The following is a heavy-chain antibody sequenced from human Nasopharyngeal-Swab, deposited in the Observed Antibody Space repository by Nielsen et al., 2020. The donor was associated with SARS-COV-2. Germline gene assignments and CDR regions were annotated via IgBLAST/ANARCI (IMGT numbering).Heavy chain of an antibody. CDR2: ISTTGSAI. V-gene: IGHV3-11*04. J-gene: IGHJ6*03. CDR3: VRGGYYFMDV. Sequence: WIRQPPGKGPEWLSYISTTGSAIYYADSVRGRFTISRDNTKNSLYLQMNSLRAEDTAVYYCVRGGYYFMDVWGKGTRVTVSS.